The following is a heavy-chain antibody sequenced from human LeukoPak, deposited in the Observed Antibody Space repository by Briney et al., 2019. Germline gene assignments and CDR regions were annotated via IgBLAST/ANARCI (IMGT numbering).Heavy chain of an antibody. CDR2: IIPILGIA. CDR3: ASQLGPDAFDI. D-gene: IGHD3-10*01. Sequence: AASVKVSCKASGGTFSSYAISWVRQAPGQGLEWMGRIIPILGIANYAQKFQGRVTITADKSTSTAYMELSSLRSEDTAVYYCASQLGPDAFDIWGQGTMVTVSS. V-gene: IGHV1-69*04. CDR1: GGTFSSYA. J-gene: IGHJ3*02.